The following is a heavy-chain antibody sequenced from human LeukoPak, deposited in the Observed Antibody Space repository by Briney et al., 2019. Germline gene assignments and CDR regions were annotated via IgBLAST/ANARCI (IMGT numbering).Heavy chain of an antibody. CDR2: IYTSGST. CDR1: GGSISSYY. D-gene: IGHD1-26*01. Sequence: SETLSLTCTVSGGSISSYYWSWIRQPAGKGLEWIGRIYTSGSTNYNPSLKSRVIMSVDTSKTQFSLKLSSVTAADTAVYYCARDYPSGSYWDDACDIWGQGTMVTVSS. V-gene: IGHV4-4*07. CDR3: ARDYPSGSYWDDACDI. J-gene: IGHJ3*02.